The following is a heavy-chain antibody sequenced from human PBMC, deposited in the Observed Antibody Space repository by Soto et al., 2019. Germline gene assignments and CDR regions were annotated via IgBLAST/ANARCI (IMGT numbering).Heavy chain of an antibody. CDR3: ARIVFP. CDR2: IYYSWST. V-gene: IGHV4-31*03. J-gene: IGHJ5*02. CDR1: GGYIRSGGYY. Sequence: TLSLTCTVSGGYIRSGGYYWTWIRQHPGKGLEWIGYIYYSWSTYYNPSLKSRVTISVDPSKTQFSLKLSFVTAADAAVYYCARIVFPWGQGTLVTSPQ. D-gene: IGHD2-21*01.